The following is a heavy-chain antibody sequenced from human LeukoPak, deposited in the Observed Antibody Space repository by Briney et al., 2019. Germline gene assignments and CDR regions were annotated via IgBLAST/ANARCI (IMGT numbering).Heavy chain of an antibody. CDR3: AKDTSSGWYVGWFDP. Sequence: RGSLRLSCAASGFTFSSYAMSWVRQAPGKGLEWVSAISGSGGSTYYADSVKGRFTISRDNSKNTLYLQMNSLGAEDTAVYYCAKDTSSGWYVGWFDPWGQGTLVTVSS. D-gene: IGHD6-19*01. V-gene: IGHV3-23*01. CDR2: ISGSGGST. J-gene: IGHJ5*02. CDR1: GFTFSSYA.